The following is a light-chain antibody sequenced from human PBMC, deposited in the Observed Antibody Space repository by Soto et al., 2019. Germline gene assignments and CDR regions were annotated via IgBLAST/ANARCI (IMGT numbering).Light chain of an antibody. V-gene: IGKV1-5*03. Sequence: DIQMTQSPSTLSASVGDRVTITCRASQSISSWLAWYQQKPGKAPKLLIYKASSLESGVPSRFSGSGSGREFTLTISSLQPEDSAVYYCQHYDSSPPYTFGQGTKVDIK. CDR1: QSISSW. J-gene: IGKJ2*01. CDR2: KAS. CDR3: QHYDSSPPYT.